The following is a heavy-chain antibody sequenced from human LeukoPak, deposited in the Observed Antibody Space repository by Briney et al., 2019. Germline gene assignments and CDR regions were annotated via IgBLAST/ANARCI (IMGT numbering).Heavy chain of an antibody. CDR3: ARGLDYDILTF. V-gene: IGHV3-30-3*01. CDR1: GFTFSSFG. CDR2: ITYDGSKK. D-gene: IGHD3-9*01. J-gene: IGHJ4*02. Sequence: GGSLRLSCAASGFTFSSFGMHWARQAPGKGLEWVAVITYDGSKKYYADSVKGRFTISRDNSKNTLYLQMDSLRTEDTAVYYCARGLDYDILTFWGQGTLVTVSS.